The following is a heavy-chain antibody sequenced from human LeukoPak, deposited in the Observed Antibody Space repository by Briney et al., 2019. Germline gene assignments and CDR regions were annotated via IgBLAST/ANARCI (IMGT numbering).Heavy chain of an antibody. CDR2: ISSSSSTI. CDR3: ARDRGSDYGGNYFDY. D-gene: IGHD4-17*01. J-gene: IGHJ4*02. Sequence: GGSLRLSCVASGFTLSDYYMSWIRQAPGKGLECLSYISSSSSTIYYADSVKGRFTISRDNARKSLFLQMNTLRAEDTAVYYCARDRGSDYGGNYFDYWGQGTLVTVSS. CDR1: GFTLSDYY. V-gene: IGHV3-11*01.